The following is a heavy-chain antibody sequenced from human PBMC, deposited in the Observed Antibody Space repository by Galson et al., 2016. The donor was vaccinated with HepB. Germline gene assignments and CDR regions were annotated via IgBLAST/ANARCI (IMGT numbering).Heavy chain of an antibody. V-gene: IGHV3-74*01. D-gene: IGHD1-1*01. CDR3: AGERWNAY. CDR2: INSDGSST. Sequence: SLRLSCAASGFTFSSYWMHWIRQAPGKGLVWVSRINSDGSSTSYADSVKGRFTISRDNAKNALFLQMSSLRAEDTAVYDCAGERWNAYWGQGTLVTVSS. CDR1: GFTFSSYW. J-gene: IGHJ4*02.